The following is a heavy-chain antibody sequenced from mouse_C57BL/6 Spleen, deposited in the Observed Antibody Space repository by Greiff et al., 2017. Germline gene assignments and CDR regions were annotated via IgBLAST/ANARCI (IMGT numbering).Heavy chain of an antibody. CDR3: SKGKDYNYY. J-gene: IGHJ3*01. CDR1: GYTFTSYW. D-gene: IGHD1-3*01. CDR2: IYPSDSDT. V-gene: IGHV1-61*01. Sequence: QVQLQQPGAELVRPGSSVKLSCTASGYTFTSYWMDWVKQRPGQGLEWIGNIYPSDSDTHSTPKFKDKATMTVGKSSSTAYMQLRSLTSEDAAVYYCSKGKDYNYYWGQGTLVTVSA.